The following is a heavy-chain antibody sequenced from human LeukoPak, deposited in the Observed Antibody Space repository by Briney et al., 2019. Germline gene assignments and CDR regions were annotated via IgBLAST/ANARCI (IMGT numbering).Heavy chain of an antibody. CDR3: ARDLQYSYGMDV. CDR2: ITRSSNNI. Sequence: GGSLRLSCAASGFTFSSYSMNWVRQAPGRGLEWVSYITRSSNNIHYADSVKGRFTVSRDNAKNSLYVQMNSLRAEDTAVYYCARDLQYSYGMDVWGQGTTVTVSS. CDR1: GFTFSSYS. V-gene: IGHV3-48*01. J-gene: IGHJ6*02.